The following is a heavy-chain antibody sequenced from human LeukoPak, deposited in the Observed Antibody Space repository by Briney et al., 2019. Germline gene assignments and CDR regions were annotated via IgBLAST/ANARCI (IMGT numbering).Heavy chain of an antibody. CDR3: ARDPGTTRAKRAFDI. J-gene: IGHJ3*02. Sequence: PGGSLRLSCAASGFTFSSYAMHWVRQAPGKGLEWVAVISYDGSNKYYADSVKGRFTISRDNSKNTLYLQMNSLRAEDTAVYYCARDPGTTRAKRAFDIWGHGTMVTVSS. CDR2: ISYDGSNK. V-gene: IGHV3-30-3*01. D-gene: IGHD1-7*01. CDR1: GFTFSSYA.